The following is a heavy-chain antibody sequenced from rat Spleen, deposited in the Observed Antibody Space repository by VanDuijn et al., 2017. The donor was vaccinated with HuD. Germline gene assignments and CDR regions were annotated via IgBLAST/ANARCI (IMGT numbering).Heavy chain of an antibody. CDR1: GFSLTSYN. V-gene: IGHV2-41*01. Sequence: QVQLKESGPGLVQPSETLSLPCPVSGFSLTSYNVNWVRQPPGKDLEWMGVIWNTGGTQYNSALKSRLNINRDTSKSQVFLKMSSLQTEDTATYYCARLITTVVTDYWGQGVMVTVSS. CDR3: ARLITTVVTDY. D-gene: IGHD1-1*01. CDR2: IWNTGGT. J-gene: IGHJ2*01.